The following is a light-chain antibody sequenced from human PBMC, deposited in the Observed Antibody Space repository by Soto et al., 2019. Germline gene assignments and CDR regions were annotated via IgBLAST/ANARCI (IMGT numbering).Light chain of an antibody. V-gene: IGLV2-8*01. CDR1: SSDIGNYNY. CDR3: SSYVGSNNLL. J-gene: IGLJ2*01. Sequence: QSALTQPPSASGSPGQSLTISCTGSSSDIGNYNYVSWYQQHPGKAPKLMIYEVTKRPSGVPDRFSGSKSGNTASLTVSGLQAEDEADYYCSSYVGSNNLLFGGGTKLTVL. CDR2: EVT.